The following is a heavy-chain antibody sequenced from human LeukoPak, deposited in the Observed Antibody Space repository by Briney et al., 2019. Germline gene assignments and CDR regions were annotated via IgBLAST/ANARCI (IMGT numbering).Heavy chain of an antibody. Sequence: PGGSLRLSCAASGFTFSSYAMSWVRQAPGKGLEWVSAISGSGGSTYYADSVKGRFTISRDNSKNTLYLQMNGLRAEDTAVYYCAKDGIVDTAMVNWFDPWGQGTLDTVSS. CDR1: GFTFSSYA. CDR2: ISGSGGST. D-gene: IGHD5-18*01. CDR3: AKDGIVDTAMVNWFDP. J-gene: IGHJ5*02. V-gene: IGHV3-23*01.